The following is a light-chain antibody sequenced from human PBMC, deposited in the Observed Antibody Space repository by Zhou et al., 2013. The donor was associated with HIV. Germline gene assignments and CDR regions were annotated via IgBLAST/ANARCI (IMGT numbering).Light chain of an antibody. J-gene: IGKJ1*01. V-gene: IGKV2D-29*02. CDR2: EVS. CDR1: QSLLHSNGYNY. Sequence: DIVMTQSPLSLPVTPGEPASISCRSSQSLLHSNGYNYLDWYLQKPGQSPQLLIYEVSKRFSGVPDRFSGSGSGTDFTLDISRVESEDVGVYYCMQTIQLPWTFGQGTKVEIK. CDR3: MQTIQLPWT.